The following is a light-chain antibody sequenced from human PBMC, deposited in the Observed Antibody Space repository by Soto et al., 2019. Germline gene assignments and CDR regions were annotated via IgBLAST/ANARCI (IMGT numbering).Light chain of an antibody. CDR2: GAS. J-gene: IGKJ1*01. CDR1: QSFGNSE. Sequence: EIVLTQSPGTLSLSPGERATPSCRAIQSFGNSELAWYQQKPGQAPRLLIYGASSRATGIPDRFSGRGSGTDFTLTISRLEPEDSAVYYCQQHGTTFGQGTKVEIK. CDR3: QQHGTT. V-gene: IGKV3-20*01.